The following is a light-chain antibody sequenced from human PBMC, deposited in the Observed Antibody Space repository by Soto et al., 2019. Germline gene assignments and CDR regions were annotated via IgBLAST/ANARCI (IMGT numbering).Light chain of an antibody. CDR3: QQYDKWPPVT. V-gene: IGKV3-15*01. CDR2: GAT. CDR1: QSISNN. Sequence: EIVMTQSPATLSVSPGERATLSCRASQSISNNLAWYQQKTGQAPRLLIYGATTRATGIPARFSGSGSGTEFTLTISSLQSEDFAVYYCQQYDKWPPVTFGGGTKVDIK. J-gene: IGKJ4*01.